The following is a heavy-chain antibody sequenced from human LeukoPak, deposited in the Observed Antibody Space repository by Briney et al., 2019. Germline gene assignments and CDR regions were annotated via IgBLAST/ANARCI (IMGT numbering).Heavy chain of an antibody. J-gene: IGHJ4*02. V-gene: IGHV3-21*01. CDR1: GFTFSSYS. CDR2: ISSSSSYI. D-gene: IGHD2-2*01. CDR3: ARGYCSSTTCPTDY. Sequence: PGGSLRLSCGASGFTFSSYSMNWVRQAPGKGLEWVSSISSSSSYIYYADSVRGRFTISRDNAKNSLYLQMNRLRVEDTAVYYCARGYCSSTTCPTDYWGQGTLVTVSS.